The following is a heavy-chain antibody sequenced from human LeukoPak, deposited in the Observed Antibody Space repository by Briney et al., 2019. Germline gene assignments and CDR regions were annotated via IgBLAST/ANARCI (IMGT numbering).Heavy chain of an antibody. CDR1: GFTFSSYE. CDR3: ARVLRYCSGGSCYSGNYYYYYMDV. V-gene: IGHV3-48*03. J-gene: IGHJ6*03. CDR2: ISSSGSTI. D-gene: IGHD2-15*01. Sequence: GGSLRLSCAASGFTFSSYEMKWVRQAPGKGLEWVSYISSSGSTIYYADSVKGRFTISRDNAKNSLYLQMNSLRAEDTAVYYCARVLRYCSGGSCYSGNYYYYYMDVWGKGTTVTVSS.